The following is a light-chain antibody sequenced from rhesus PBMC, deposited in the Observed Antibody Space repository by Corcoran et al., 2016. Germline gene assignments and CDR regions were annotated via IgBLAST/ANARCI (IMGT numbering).Light chain of an antibody. J-gene: IGKJ3*01. CDR3: QHYYSTPFT. Sequence: DIQMTQSPSSLSASVGDRVTITCRASQGITNDLAWYQQKPGETPKLLSYEASSLQSGIPSRLSGSGAGTDFTLTISSLQSEDFATYYYQHYYSTPFTFGPGTKLDIK. CDR2: EAS. V-gene: IGKV1-25*01. CDR1: QGITND.